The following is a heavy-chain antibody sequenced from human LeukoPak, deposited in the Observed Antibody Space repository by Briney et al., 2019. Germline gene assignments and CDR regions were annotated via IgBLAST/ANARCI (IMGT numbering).Heavy chain of an antibody. J-gene: IGHJ3*02. CDR1: GYSFTSYW. CDR2: IYPGDSDT. D-gene: IGHD2-8*01. V-gene: IGHV5-51*01. Sequence: GESLKISCKGSGYSFTSYWIGWVRQMPGKGLEWMGIIYPGDSDTRYSPSFQSQVTISADKSISTAYLQWSSLKASDTAMYYCATRHVTNADALDIWGQGTMVTVSS. CDR3: ATRHVTNADALDI.